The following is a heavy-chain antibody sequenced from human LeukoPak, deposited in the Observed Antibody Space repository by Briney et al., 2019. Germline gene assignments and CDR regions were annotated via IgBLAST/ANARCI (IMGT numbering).Heavy chain of an antibody. V-gene: IGHV4-39*01. CDR1: GGSISSSSYY. D-gene: IGHD3-3*01. J-gene: IGHJ4*02. CDR3: ARQGHPASGGLYDFWSGYYYDLNGFDY. Sequence: SETLSLTCTVSGGSISSSSYYWGWIRQPPGKGLEWIGSIYYSGSTYYNPSLKSRVTISVDTSKNQFSLKLSSVTAADTAVYYCARQGHPASGGLYDFWSGYYYDLNGFDYWGQGTLVTVSS. CDR2: IYYSGST.